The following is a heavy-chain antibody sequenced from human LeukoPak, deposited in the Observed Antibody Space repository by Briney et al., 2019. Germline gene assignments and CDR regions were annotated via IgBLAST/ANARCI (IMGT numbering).Heavy chain of an antibody. CDR3: ARGEDYSNRLDY. CDR2: IYYSGST. D-gene: IGHD4-11*01. J-gene: IGHJ4*02. Sequence: SETLSLTCTVSGGSISSYYWSWIRQPPGKGLGWIGYIYYSGSTNYNPSLKSRVTISVDTSKNQFSLKLSSVTAADTAVYYCARGEDYSNRLDYWGQGTLVTVSS. CDR1: GGSISSYY. V-gene: IGHV4-59*01.